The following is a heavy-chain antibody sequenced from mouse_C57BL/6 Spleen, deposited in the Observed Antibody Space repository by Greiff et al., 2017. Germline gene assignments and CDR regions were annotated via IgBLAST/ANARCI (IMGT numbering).Heavy chain of an antibody. CDR3: ARLGYYGRRDY. CDR1: GYSITSDY. Sequence: EVQLQESGPGLAKPSQTLSLTCSVTGYSITSDYWNWVRKFPGNKLEYMGYISYSSSTYYNPSLKRRISIPRDTSKNQYYLQLNSVTTEDTAPYYCARLGYYGRRDYWGQGTTLTVSS. J-gene: IGHJ2*01. D-gene: IGHD1-1*01. V-gene: IGHV3-8*01. CDR2: ISYSSST.